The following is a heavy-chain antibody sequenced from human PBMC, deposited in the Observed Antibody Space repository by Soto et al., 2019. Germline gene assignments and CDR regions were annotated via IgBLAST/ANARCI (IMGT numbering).Heavy chain of an antibody. D-gene: IGHD3-10*01. V-gene: IGHV1-8*01. Sequence: GASVKVSCKSSGYAFTIYDINWVRQAHGQGLEWMGWMNPNSGNTGYAQKFQGRVTMTRNTSISTAYMELSSLRSEDTAVYYCARRGLGFGESEAYMDVWGKGTTVTVSS. J-gene: IGHJ6*03. CDR3: ARRGLGFGESEAYMDV. CDR1: GYAFTIYD. CDR2: MNPNSGNT.